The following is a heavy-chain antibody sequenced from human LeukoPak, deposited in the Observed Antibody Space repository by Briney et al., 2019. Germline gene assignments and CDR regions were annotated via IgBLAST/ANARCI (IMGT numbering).Heavy chain of an antibody. Sequence: GGSLRLSCAASGFTFSSYAMSWVRQAPGKGLEWVSAISGSGSSTYYADSVKGRFTISRGNSKNTLYLQMNSLRVEDTAVYYCAKDYGGNSDYFDYWGQGTLVTVSS. D-gene: IGHD4-23*01. J-gene: IGHJ4*02. V-gene: IGHV3-23*01. CDR2: ISGSGSST. CDR3: AKDYGGNSDYFDY. CDR1: GFTFSSYA.